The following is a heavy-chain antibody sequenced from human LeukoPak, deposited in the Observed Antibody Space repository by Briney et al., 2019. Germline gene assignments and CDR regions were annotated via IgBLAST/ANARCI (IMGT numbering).Heavy chain of an antibody. CDR1: GFTSSSYW. CDR2: VNSDGTGT. J-gene: IGHJ6*03. V-gene: IGHV3-74*01. CDR3: IRTLIVATSPYMDV. D-gene: IGHD5-12*01. Sequence: GGSLRLSCAASGFTSSSYWTHWVRQAPGKGLVWVSRVNSDGTGTTYVDSVEGRFTISRDNAKNTVYLQMNSLRAEDTAIYYCIRTLIVATSPYMDVWGKGTTVTVSS.